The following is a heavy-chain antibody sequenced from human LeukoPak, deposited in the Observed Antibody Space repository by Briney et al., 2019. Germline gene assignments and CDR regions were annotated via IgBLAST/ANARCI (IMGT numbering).Heavy chain of an antibody. V-gene: IGHV4-59*01. CDR1: GGSITNYS. CDR3: ARGGEVSWFDP. Sequence: SETLSLTCTVSGGSITNYSWSWVRQPPGKGLEWIGYIYNSGNTKYNPSLKSRVTISVDTSKNQFSLKLTSVTAADTAVYYCARGGEVSWFDPWGQGTLVTVSS. J-gene: IGHJ5*02. CDR2: IYNSGNT. D-gene: IGHD3-16*01.